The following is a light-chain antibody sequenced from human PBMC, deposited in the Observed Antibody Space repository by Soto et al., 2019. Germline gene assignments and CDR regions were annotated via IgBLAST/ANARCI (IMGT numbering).Light chain of an antibody. V-gene: IGKV1-9*01. J-gene: IGKJ5*01. CDR2: AAS. CDR3: QQYENLPT. CDR1: QGISSY. Sequence: IQLTQSPSSLSASVGDRVTITFRASQGISSYLAWYQQKPGKAPKLLIYAASTLQSGVPSRFSGSGSGTDFTLTISSLQPEDFATYYCQQYENLPTFGQGTRLEI.